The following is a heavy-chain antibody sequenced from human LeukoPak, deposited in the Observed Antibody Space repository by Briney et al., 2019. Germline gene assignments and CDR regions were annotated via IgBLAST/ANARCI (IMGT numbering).Heavy chain of an antibody. CDR3: ARMYDSSGYYYPFDY. D-gene: IGHD3-22*01. Sequence: PSETLSLTCTVSGGSINSISYYWGWIRQPPGKGLEWIGSIYYSRSIYYSPSLKSRVTISVDTSKNQFSLKVTSVTAADTAVYYCARMYDSSGYYYPFDYWGQGTLVTVSS. CDR2: IYYSRSI. CDR1: GGSINSISYY. V-gene: IGHV4-39*07. J-gene: IGHJ4*02.